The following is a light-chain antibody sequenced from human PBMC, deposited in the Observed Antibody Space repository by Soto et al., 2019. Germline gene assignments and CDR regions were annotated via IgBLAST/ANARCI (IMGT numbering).Light chain of an antibody. CDR2: DAS. CDR3: QQRSDWPLT. Sequence: EIVLTQSPATLSLSPGERATLSCRASQRVGSTLAWYQQKPGQAPRLLISDASNRATAIPARFSGSGSGTEFTLTVRSLEPEDFAVYYCQQRSDWPLTFGGGTKVEIK. V-gene: IGKV3-11*01. J-gene: IGKJ4*01. CDR1: QRVGST.